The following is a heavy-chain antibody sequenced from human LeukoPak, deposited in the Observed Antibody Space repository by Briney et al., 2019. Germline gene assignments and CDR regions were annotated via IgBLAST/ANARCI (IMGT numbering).Heavy chain of an antibody. J-gene: IGHJ6*02. CDR3: AREEGAYEFTDTFEGYGMDV. CDR2: IYYSGSN. V-gene: IGHV4-31*03. D-gene: IGHD5-12*01. CDR1: GGSICSGGYY. Sequence: TPQTLSDTRTVSGGSICSGGYYWNWIGQHPGKGLEGNGYIYYSGSNYYNPSLKTRVTISGHMSKNQFSLKLSSVTAADTAVYYCAREEGAYEFTDTFEGYGMDVWGQGTTVTVSS.